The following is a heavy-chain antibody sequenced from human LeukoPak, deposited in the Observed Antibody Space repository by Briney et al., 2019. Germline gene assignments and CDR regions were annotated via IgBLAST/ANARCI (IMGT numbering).Heavy chain of an antibody. J-gene: IGHJ4*02. CDR2: IWYDGSNK. CDR3: AREVHAYYDSSGYYYPDY. Sequence: GRSLRLSCAASGFTFSSYGMHWVRQAPGKGLEWVAVIWYDGSNKYYADSVKGRFTISRDNSKNTLYLQMNSLRAEDTAVYYCAREVHAYYDSSGYYYPDYWGQGTLVTVSS. V-gene: IGHV3-33*01. CDR1: GFTFSSYG. D-gene: IGHD3-22*01.